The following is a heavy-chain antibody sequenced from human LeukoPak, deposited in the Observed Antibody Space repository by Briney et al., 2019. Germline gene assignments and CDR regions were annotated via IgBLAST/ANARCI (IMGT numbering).Heavy chain of an antibody. V-gene: IGHV3-7*01. J-gene: IGHJ6*03. Sequence: GGSLRLSCVASGFSFNNYWMNWFRQAPGKGLEWVGNIKTDGGEKYYVDSVRGRFTISRDNAKNSLYLQMNSLRAEDTAVYYCAKNGDRGAYCSGGSCYPYYYYYMDVWGKGTTVTISS. CDR3: AKNGDRGAYCSGGSCYPYYYYYMDV. CDR2: IKTDGGEK. D-gene: IGHD2-15*01. CDR1: GFSFNNYW.